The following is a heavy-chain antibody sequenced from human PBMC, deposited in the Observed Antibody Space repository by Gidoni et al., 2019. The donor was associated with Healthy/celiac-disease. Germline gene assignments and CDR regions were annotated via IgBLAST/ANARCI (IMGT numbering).Heavy chain of an antibody. CDR3: AREVAVAGDGTYI. CDR2: IWYDGSNK. CDR1: GFTFSSYG. D-gene: IGHD6-19*01. V-gene: IGHV3-33*01. J-gene: IGHJ3*02. Sequence: QVQLVESGGGVVTPGRSLRLTSEAAGFTFSSYGMHWVRQAPGKGLEWVAVIWYDGSNKYYADSVKVRFTISRYNSKNTLSLQMNSLRSDDTAVYYCAREVAVAGDGTYIWGQGTIVTVSP.